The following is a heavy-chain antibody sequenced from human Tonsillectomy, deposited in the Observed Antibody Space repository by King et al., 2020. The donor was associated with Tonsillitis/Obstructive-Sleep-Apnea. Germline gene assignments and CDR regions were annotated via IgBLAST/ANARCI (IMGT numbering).Heavy chain of an antibody. J-gene: IGHJ5*02. Sequence: VQLQQWGAGLLKPSETLSLTCAVYGGSFSGYYWSWIRQPPGKGLEWIGEITHSGSTNYNPSLKSRVTISVDTSKNQFSLKLSSVTAAYTAVYYCARERVRTSHRGWFDPWGQGTLVTVSS. V-gene: IGHV4-34*01. D-gene: IGHD2-2*01. CDR2: ITHSGST. CDR3: ARERVRTSHRGWFDP. CDR1: GGSFSGYY.